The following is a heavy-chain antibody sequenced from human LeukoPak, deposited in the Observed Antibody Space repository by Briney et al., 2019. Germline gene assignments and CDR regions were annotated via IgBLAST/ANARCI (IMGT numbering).Heavy chain of an antibody. CDR2: IYTSGST. CDR1: GGSVSSGSYQ. CDR3: ARGAPPQN. Sequence: PSETLSLTCTVSGGSVSSGSYQWSWIRQPAGKGLEWIGRIYTSGSTNYDPSLESRVTISIDTSKNHFSLNLTSVTAADTAVYYCARGAPPQNWGQGALVTVSS. V-gene: IGHV4-61*02. J-gene: IGHJ4*02.